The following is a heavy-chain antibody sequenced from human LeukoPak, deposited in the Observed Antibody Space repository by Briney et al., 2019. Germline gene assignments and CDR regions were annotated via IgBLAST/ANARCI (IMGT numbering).Heavy chain of an antibody. V-gene: IGHV3-30*01. Sequence: GRSLRLSCAASGFTFSSYAMHWVRQAPGKGLEWVAVISYDGSNKYYADSVKGRFTISRDNAKNSLYLQMNSLRAEDTALYYCAKDIASAGTGHDAFDIWGQGTMVTVSS. CDR3: AKDIASAGTGHDAFDI. J-gene: IGHJ3*02. CDR2: ISYDGSNK. CDR1: GFTFSSYA. D-gene: IGHD6-13*01.